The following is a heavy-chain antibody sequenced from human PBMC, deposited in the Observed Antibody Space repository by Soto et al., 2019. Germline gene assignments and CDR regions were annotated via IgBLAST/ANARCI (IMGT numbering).Heavy chain of an antibody. V-gene: IGHV4-30-4*01. CDR2: FYYSGST. J-gene: IGHJ4*02. CDR1: GGSISSGDYY. D-gene: IGHD5-18*01. Sequence: QVQLQESGPGRVKPSQTLSLTCTVSGGSISSGDYYWSWIRQPPGKGLEWIGYFYYSGSTYYNPSLRSRVTISVATSKNQCSLKRRSVTAADTAVYYCASNSYGSTFYDYWGQGTLVTVSS. CDR3: ASNSYGSTFYDY.